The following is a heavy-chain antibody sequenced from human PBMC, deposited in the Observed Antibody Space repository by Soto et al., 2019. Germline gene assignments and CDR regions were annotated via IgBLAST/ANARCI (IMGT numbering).Heavy chain of an antibody. D-gene: IGHD2-21*01. V-gene: IGHV3-23*01. CDR2: ISGSGGST. Sequence: GGSLSLSCAASGFTFISYAMKWVLPAQGKALEWASAISGSGGSTYYADSVKGRFTISRDNSKNTLNLQMNSLRAEDTAVYYCAKGPHSSRSVPPYYFDYWGQGTRVTVCS. J-gene: IGHJ4*02. CDR3: AKGPHSSRSVPPYYFDY. CDR1: GFTFISYA.